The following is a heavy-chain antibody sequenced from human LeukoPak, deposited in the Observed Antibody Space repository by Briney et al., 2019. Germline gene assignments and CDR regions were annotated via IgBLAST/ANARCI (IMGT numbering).Heavy chain of an antibody. D-gene: IGHD3-9*01. CDR3: ARDPLRYLRVGHYDY. J-gene: IGHJ4*02. Sequence: PGGSLRLSCAASGFTFSNSAMNWVRQVPGKGLEWVSSIDYDSSHIFYAASVRGRFTISRDNARNSVYLQMNSLRVEDTAVYYCARDPLRYLRVGHYDYWGQGTLVAVSS. CDR1: GFTFSNSA. V-gene: IGHV3-21*01. CDR2: IDYDSSHI.